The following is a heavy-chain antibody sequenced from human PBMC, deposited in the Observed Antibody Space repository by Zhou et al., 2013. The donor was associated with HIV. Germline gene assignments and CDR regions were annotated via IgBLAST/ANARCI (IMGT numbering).Heavy chain of an antibody. D-gene: IGHD4-17*01. CDR2: IRPYNGNT. J-gene: IGHJ5*02. V-gene: IGHV1-18*04. Sequence: QVQLEQSGAEMKKPGSSVKVSCKTSRDTFSSFNTFNWVRQAPGQGLEWMGWIRPYNGNTKYAQKIQGRVIMTTDTSTSTAYIELRSLRPDDTAVYYCARGDTGWFDPWGQGTLVTVSS. CDR3: ARGDTGWFDP. CDR1: RDTFSSFNT.